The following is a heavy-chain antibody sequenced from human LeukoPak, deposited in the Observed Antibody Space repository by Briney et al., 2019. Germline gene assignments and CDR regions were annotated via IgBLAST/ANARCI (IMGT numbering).Heavy chain of an antibody. Sequence: GESLKISYKGSGXSFTSYCIGWVRQMPGKGMEWMGIIYPGDSDTRYSPSFQGQVTISADKSISTAYLQWSSLKASDTAMYYCARLDSYGFDYWGQGTLVTVSS. D-gene: IGHD5-18*01. CDR3: ARLDSYGFDY. CDR1: GXSFTSYC. V-gene: IGHV5-51*01. CDR2: IYPGDSDT. J-gene: IGHJ4*02.